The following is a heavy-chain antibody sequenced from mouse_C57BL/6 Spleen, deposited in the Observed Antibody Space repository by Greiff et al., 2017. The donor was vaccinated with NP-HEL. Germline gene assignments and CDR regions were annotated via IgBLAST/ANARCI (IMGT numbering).Heavy chain of an antibody. CDR1: GYAFSSSW. J-gene: IGHJ2*01. CDR3: ATYYSNYVSFDY. CDR2: IYPGDGDT. V-gene: IGHV1-82*01. D-gene: IGHD2-5*01. Sequence: QVQLQQSGPELVKPGASVKISCKASGYAFSSSWMNWVKQRPGKGLEWIGRIYPGDGDTNYNGKFKGKATLTADKSSSTAYMQLSSLTSEDSAVYFCATYYSNYVSFDYWGQGTTLTVSS.